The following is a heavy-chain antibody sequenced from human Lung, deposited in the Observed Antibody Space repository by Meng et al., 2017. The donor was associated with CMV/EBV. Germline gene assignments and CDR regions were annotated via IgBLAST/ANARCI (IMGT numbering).Heavy chain of an antibody. CDR1: GASISTSY. J-gene: IGHJ3*02. V-gene: IGHV4-59*01. Sequence: SETLSLTCTVSGASISTSYWSWIRQPPGKGPEWMGYIYYTGSTNYNPALKSRVTITLETYRNQFSLKLSSETAADTAAYYCTRGYYDSSGSSNTFDIWGQGTMVTVSS. D-gene: IGHD3-22*01. CDR2: IYYTGST. CDR3: TRGYYDSSGSSNTFDI.